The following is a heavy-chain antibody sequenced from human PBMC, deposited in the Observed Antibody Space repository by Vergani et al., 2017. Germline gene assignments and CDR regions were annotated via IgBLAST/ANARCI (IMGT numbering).Heavy chain of an antibody. D-gene: IGHD2-15*01. V-gene: IGHV3-30*18. CDR2: ISYDGSNK. CDR1: GFTFSSYG. J-gene: IGHJ6*02. Sequence: QVQLVESGGGVVQPGRSLRLSCAASGFTFSSYGMHWVRQAPGKGLEWVAVISYDGSNKYYADSVKGRFTISRDNSKNTLYLQMNSLRAKDTAVYYCAKDVVDIVVVVAATTYYYGMDVWGQGTTVTVSS. CDR3: AKDVVDIVVVVAATTYYYGMDV.